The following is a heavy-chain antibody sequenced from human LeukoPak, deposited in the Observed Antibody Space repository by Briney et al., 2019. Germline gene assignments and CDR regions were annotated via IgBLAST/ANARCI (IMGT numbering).Heavy chain of an antibody. J-gene: IGHJ4*02. CDR1: GLTFSSSW. CDR2: INPDGNKK. CDR3: ARDLAYSRLDY. Sequence: GGSLRLSYAVSGLTFSSSWMDWVRQAPGKGLEWVASINPDGNKKYSADSVKGRFTISRDNAENSLYLQMNSLRVEDTAFYYCARDLAYSRLDYWGQGMLVTVSS. D-gene: IGHD5-18*01. V-gene: IGHV3-7*01.